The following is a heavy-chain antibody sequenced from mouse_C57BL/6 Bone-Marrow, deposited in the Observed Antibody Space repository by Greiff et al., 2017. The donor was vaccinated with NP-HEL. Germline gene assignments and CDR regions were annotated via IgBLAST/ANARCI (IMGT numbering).Heavy chain of an antibody. V-gene: IGHV5-4*01. CDR2: ISDGGSYT. Sequence: EVQLVESGGGLVKPGGSLKLSCAASGFTFSSYAMSWVRQTPEKRLEWVATISDGGSYTYYPDNVKGRFTISRDNAKNNLYLQMSHLKSEDTAMYYCARDGYDGYYVFDYWGQGTTLTVPS. CDR3: ARDGYDGYYVFDY. J-gene: IGHJ2*01. D-gene: IGHD2-3*01. CDR1: GFTFSSYA.